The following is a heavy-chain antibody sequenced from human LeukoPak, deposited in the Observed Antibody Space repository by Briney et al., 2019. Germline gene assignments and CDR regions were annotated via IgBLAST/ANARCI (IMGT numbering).Heavy chain of an antibody. CDR1: GFTFSSYS. J-gene: IGHJ6*03. V-gene: IGHV3-21*01. D-gene: IGHD2-2*01. Sequence: PGGSLRLSCAASGFTFSSYSMNWVRQAPGKGLEWVSSISSSSSYIYYADSVKGRFTISRDNAKNSLYLQMNSLRAEDTAVYYCARPRPGKLVVPVADYYYMDVWGKGTTVTVSS. CDR3: ARPRPGKLVVPVADYYYMDV. CDR2: ISSSSSYI.